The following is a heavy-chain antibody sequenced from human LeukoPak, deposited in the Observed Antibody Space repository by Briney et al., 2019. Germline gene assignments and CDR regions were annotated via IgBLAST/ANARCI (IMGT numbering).Heavy chain of an antibody. D-gene: IGHD5-24*01. CDR3: AKSGCNRFDY. CDR2: ISGGDDTT. CDR1: GFVFSNYA. Sequence: PGGSLRPSCAASGFVFSNYAMTWVRQGPGKGLEWVSTISGGDDTTTYGDSVKGRFTISRDNSNNTVCLQMDSLRVDDTAVYYCAKSGCNRFDYWGQGTLVTVSS. J-gene: IGHJ4*02. V-gene: IGHV3-23*01.